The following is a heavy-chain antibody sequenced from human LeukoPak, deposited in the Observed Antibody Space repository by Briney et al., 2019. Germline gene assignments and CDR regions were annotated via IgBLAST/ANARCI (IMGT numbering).Heavy chain of an antibody. D-gene: IGHD6-13*01. Sequence: GGSLRLSCAASGFTFSSYSMNWVRQAPGKGLEWVSSISSSSSYIYYADSVKGRFTISRDNAKNSLYLQMNSLRAEDTAVYYCAKGRAAAAYEEIDYWGQGTLVTVSS. V-gene: IGHV3-21*01. CDR2: ISSSSSYI. CDR1: GFTFSSYS. CDR3: AKGRAAAAYEEIDY. J-gene: IGHJ4*02.